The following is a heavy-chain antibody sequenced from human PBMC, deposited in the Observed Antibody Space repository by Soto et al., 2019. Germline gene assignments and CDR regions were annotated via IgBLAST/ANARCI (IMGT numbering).Heavy chain of an antibody. D-gene: IGHD3-16*01. V-gene: IGHV3-30*03. CDR1: GVTFKDYG. CDR3: ARDGWGSNWYFDL. Sequence: QVQLVESGGGVAQPGRSLRLSCGAPGVTFKDYGMHWVRQAPGKGLEWVAVISYDGKQTYYADSVKGRFTISKDKSKRTLFLLMNSLRVDDTAVYYCARDGWGSNWYFDLWGRGTLVTVSS. J-gene: IGHJ2*01. CDR2: ISYDGKQT.